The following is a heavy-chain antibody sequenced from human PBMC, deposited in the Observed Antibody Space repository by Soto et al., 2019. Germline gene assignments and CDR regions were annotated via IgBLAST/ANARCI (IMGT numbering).Heavy chain of an antibody. CDR2: TNNSGST. CDR1: GVSFSVYY. CDR3: ARGRWAYGYYYYGIDV. J-gene: IGHJ6*02. Sequence: QVQLQQWGAGLLKPSDTLSLTCAAYGVSFSVYYWSWIRQPPGEGLERIGETNNSGSTNYNPSLKSRFTISVDTTKNQLSLNLRSVTDADTAVDYCARGRWAYGYYYYGIDVWGQGTTVTLPS. D-gene: IGHD1-26*01. V-gene: IGHV4-34*01.